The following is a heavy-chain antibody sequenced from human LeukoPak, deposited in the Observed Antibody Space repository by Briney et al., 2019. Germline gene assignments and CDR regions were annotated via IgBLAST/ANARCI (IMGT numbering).Heavy chain of an antibody. CDR1: GYTFTSYG. V-gene: IGHV1-18*01. CDR3: AREDYYDSSGYCPY. Sequence: PTVNLSRKVSGYTFTSYGISCVPRAPGQGLEGRGWISAYNGNTNYAQKLQGRVNMTTDPSTSPVYMAVRSLKSDDTAVYYWAREDYYDSSGYCPYWGQGTLVTVSS. J-gene: IGHJ4*02. D-gene: IGHD3-22*01. CDR2: ISAYNGNT.